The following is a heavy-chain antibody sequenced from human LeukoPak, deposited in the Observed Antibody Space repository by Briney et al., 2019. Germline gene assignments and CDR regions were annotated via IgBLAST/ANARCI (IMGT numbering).Heavy chain of an antibody. D-gene: IGHD3-10*01. V-gene: IGHV4-39*02. CDR1: GGSISGSSYY. CDR2: IYYSGST. CDR3: ARGVYYGSGSFDY. J-gene: IGHJ4*02. Sequence: SETLSLTCTVSGGSISGSSYYWGWIRQPPGKGLEWIGSIYYSGSTYYNPSLKSRVTISVDTSKNQFSLKLNSVTATDTAVYYCARGVYYGSGSFDYWGQGTLVTVSS.